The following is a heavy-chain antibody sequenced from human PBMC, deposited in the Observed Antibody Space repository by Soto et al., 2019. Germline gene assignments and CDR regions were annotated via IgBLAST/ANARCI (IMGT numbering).Heavy chain of an antibody. Sequence: QVQLVESGGGVVQPGRSLRLSCAASGFTFSSYGVHWVRQAPGKGLEWVAVISYDGSNKYYADSVKGRFTISRDNSKNTLYLQMNSLRAEDTAVYYCAKARVWLAPRYGMDVWGQGTTVTVSS. CDR3: AKARVWLAPRYGMDV. J-gene: IGHJ6*02. CDR2: ISYDGSNK. D-gene: IGHD3-10*01. CDR1: GFTFSSYG. V-gene: IGHV3-30*18.